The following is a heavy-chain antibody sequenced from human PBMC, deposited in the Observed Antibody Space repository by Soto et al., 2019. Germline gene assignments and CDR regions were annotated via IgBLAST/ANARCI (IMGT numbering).Heavy chain of an antibody. CDR3: ARGGSGYASYYYYGMDVWEGGMDV. Sequence: PGESLKISCAASGFTFSSYGMHWVRQAPGKGLEWVAVIWYDGSNKYYADSVKGRFTISRDNSKNTLYLQMNSLRAEDTAVYYCARGGSGYASYYYYGMDVWEGGMDVWGQGTTVT. CDR1: GFTFSSYG. D-gene: IGHD1-26*01. J-gene: IGHJ6*02. V-gene: IGHV3-33*01. CDR2: IWYDGSNK.